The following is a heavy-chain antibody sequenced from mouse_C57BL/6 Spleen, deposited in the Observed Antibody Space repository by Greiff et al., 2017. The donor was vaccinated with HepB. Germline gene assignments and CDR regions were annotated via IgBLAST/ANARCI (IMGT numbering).Heavy chain of an antibody. CDR3: ASGLLLRDDYAMDY. CDR1: GFSLTSYG. V-gene: IGHV2-2*01. Sequence: QVQLKESGPGLVQPSQSLSITCTVSGFSLTSYGVHWVRQSPGKGLEWLGVIWSGGSTDYNAAFISRPSISKDNSKCQVFFKMNSLQADDTAIYYCASGLLLRDDYAMDYWGQGTSVTVSS. J-gene: IGHJ4*01. D-gene: IGHD1-1*01. CDR2: IWSGGST.